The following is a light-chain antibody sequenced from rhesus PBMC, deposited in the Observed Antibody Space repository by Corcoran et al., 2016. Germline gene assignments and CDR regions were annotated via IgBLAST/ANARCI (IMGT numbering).Light chain of an antibody. CDR1: QGISSW. CDR3: QQYSSRPYS. J-gene: IGKJ2*01. Sequence: DIQMTQSPSSLSASVGDTVTITCRASQGISSWLAWYQQKPGKAHKLLIYMASRLKSGVPSRFSGSGSGTDFTITISRLQSEDVASYYCQQYSSRPYSFSHGTKVEIK. V-gene: IGKV1-22*01. CDR2: MAS.